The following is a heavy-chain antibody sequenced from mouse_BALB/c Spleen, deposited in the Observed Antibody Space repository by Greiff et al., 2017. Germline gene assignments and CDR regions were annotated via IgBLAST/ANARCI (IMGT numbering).Heavy chain of an antibody. V-gene: IGHV2-9-2*01. Sequence: QVQLKESGPGLVAPSQSLSITCTVSGFSLTSYDISWIRQPPGKGLEWLGVIWTGGGTNYNSAFMSRLSISKDNSKSQVFLKMNSLQTDDTAIYYCARGSPNYYGSSLWFAYWGQGTLVTVSA. J-gene: IGHJ3*01. CDR1: GFSLTSYD. CDR2: IWTGGGT. D-gene: IGHD1-1*01. CDR3: ARGSPNYYGSSLWFAY.